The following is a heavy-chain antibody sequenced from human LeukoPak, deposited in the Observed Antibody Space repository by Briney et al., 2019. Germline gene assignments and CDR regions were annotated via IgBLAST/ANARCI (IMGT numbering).Heavy chain of an antibody. J-gene: IGHJ4*02. Sequence: GGSLRLSCAASGFTFSSYAMSWVRQAPGEGLEWVSAISGSGGSTYYADSVKGRFTISRDNSKNTLYLQMNSLRAEDTAVYYCAKCPGITMIVVVTDYFDYWGQGTLVTVSS. CDR2: ISGSGGST. V-gene: IGHV3-23*01. CDR3: AKCPGITMIVVVTDYFDY. D-gene: IGHD3-22*01. CDR1: GFTFSSYA.